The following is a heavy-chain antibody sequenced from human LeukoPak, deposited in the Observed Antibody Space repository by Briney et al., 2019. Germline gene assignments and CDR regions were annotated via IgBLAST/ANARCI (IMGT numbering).Heavy chain of an antibody. V-gene: IGHV3-23*01. CDR2: ITGSGGST. D-gene: IGHD6-13*01. Sequence: GGSLRLSCAASGFTFSSYAMTWVRQAPGKGLEWVSVITGSGGSTYYADSVKGRFTISRDNSKNTLYLQMNSLRAEDTAICYCAKTSGWYDYWGQGTLVTVSS. J-gene: IGHJ4*02. CDR1: GFTFSSYA. CDR3: AKTSGWYDY.